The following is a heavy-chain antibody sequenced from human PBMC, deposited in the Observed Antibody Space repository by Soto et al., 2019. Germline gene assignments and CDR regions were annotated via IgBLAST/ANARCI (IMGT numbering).Heavy chain of an antibody. CDR2: INGDGRTT. J-gene: IGHJ4*02. D-gene: IGHD2-15*01. Sequence: GGSLRLSCAASGFTFNNYWMHWVLQAPGKGLVWVSRINGDGRTTNYADSVKGRFTISRDNAQNTLYLQMNSLRAEDTAVYYCARCLYIKYGNDYWGKGKLVTVYS. CDR1: GFTFNNYW. V-gene: IGHV3-74*01. CDR3: ARCLYIKYGNDY.